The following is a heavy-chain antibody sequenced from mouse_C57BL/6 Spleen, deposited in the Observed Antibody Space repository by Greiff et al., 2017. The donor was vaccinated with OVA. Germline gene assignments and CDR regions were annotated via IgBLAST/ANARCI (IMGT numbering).Heavy chain of an antibody. CDR1: VYTFTSYW. D-gene: IGHD1-1*01. J-gene: IGHJ2*01. CDR2: IYPGSGST. Sequence: QVQLQQPGAELVKPGASVTPSFNSSVYTFTSYWITWVKQRPGQGLEWIGDIYPGSGSTNYNEKFKSKATLTVDTSSSTAYMQLSSLTSEDSAVYYCASDYYGSLDYWGQGTTLTVSS. V-gene: IGHV1-55*01. CDR3: ASDYYGSLDY.